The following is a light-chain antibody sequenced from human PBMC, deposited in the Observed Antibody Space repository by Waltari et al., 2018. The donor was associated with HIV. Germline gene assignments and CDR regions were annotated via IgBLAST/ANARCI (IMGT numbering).Light chain of an antibody. CDR3: QQYGLSPQA. CDR2: GAS. CDR1: QSVNGNY. J-gene: IGKJ2*01. Sequence: EIVLTQSPGTLSLSPGERATLSCRASQSVNGNYLAWNQQKPGQAPRLLIYGASKRATGIPDRFSGSGSGTDFTLTISRLEPEDFAVYYCQQYGLSPQAFGQGTKVEIK. V-gene: IGKV3-20*01.